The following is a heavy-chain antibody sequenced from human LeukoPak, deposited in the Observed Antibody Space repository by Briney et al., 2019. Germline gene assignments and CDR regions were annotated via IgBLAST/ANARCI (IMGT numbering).Heavy chain of an antibody. J-gene: IGHJ4*02. Sequence: GTSLRLSCTASGFTFSTHAMHWVRQAPGKGLEWVAIILYDGSNKHYADSVKGRFSISRDNSKNTLYLQMNRLRAEDTAVYYCARVPYGSETYTDYWGQGTLVTVSS. V-gene: IGHV3-30-3*01. CDR1: GFTFSTHA. CDR2: ILYDGSNK. CDR3: ARVPYGSETYTDY. D-gene: IGHD3-10*01.